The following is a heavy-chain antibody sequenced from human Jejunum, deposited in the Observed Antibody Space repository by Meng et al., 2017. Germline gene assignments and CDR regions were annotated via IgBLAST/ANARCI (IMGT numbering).Heavy chain of an antibody. CDR2: MLYCGTT. J-gene: IGHJ3*02. D-gene: IGHD3-10*01. Sequence: AAPASVMPSWPLSPPSTVSGCSMINGDFFWAWFRQHPGKGLEWSGGMLYCGTTFNNTSLKSRVSMSVGTSKNQFSLRLSSVTAADTAVYYCARVVRGWFDAYDIWGQGTMVTVSS. CDR1: GCSMINGDFF. V-gene: IGHV4-39*07. CDR3: ARVVRGWFDAYDI.